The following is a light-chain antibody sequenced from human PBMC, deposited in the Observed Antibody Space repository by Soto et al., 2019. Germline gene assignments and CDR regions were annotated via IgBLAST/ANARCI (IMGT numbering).Light chain of an antibody. CDR1: QSVSSSF. J-gene: IGKJ1*01. V-gene: IGKV3-20*01. CDR3: QQYDSSPWT. CDR2: GAS. Sequence: ESVLTQSPGTLSLSPGERATLSCRASQSVSSSFLAWYQLKPGQAPRLLIYGASSRATGIPDRFSGSGSGTGFTLTISRLEPEDFAVYYCQQYDSSPWTFGQGTKVEIK.